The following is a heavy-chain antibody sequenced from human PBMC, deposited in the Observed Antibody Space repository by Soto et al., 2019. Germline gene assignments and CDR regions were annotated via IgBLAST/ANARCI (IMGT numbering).Heavy chain of an antibody. Sequence: QVQLVQSGTEVKNPGASVKVSCKSSGFSFISYAIHWVRQAPGQRLEWMGWINVATGNTKYSQHLQGRVTITRDTSASTEYMELKGETSDDTAIYYCARGHDDWSAYSFDFWGQGTLVTVSS. V-gene: IGHV1-3*01. CDR1: GFSFISYA. D-gene: IGHD3-3*01. CDR3: ARGHDDWSAYSFDF. CDR2: INVATGNT. J-gene: IGHJ4*02.